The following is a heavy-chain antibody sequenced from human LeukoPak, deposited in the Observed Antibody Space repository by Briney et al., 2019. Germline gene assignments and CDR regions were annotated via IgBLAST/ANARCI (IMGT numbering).Heavy chain of an antibody. CDR1: GFTFSNAW. J-gene: IGHJ4*02. V-gene: IGHV3-15*01. Sequence: GGSLRLFCAGSGFTFSNAWMTWVRLAPGKGLEWVGRIKSKTNGEAAHYAAPVAGRFTISRDDSKNTVYLQMNNLKTEDTAVYYCTFPHMVANDYALDCWGQGTLVTVSS. CDR3: TFPHMVANDYALDC. CDR2: IKSKTNGEAA. D-gene: IGHD2-21*01.